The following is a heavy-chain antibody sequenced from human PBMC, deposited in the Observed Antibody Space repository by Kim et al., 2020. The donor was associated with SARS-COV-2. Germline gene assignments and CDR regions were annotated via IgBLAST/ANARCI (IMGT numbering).Heavy chain of an antibody. CDR3: ARGGDSSSWYHGEGGWFDP. J-gene: IGHJ5*02. V-gene: IGHV4-38-2*02. CDR1: GYSISSGYY. D-gene: IGHD6-13*01. Sequence: SETLSLTCTVSGYSISSGYYWGWIRQPPGKGLEWIGSIYHSGSTYYNPSLKSRVTISVDTSKNQFSLKLSSVTAADTAVYYCARGGDSSSWYHGEGGWFDPWGQGTLVTVSS. CDR2: IYHSGST.